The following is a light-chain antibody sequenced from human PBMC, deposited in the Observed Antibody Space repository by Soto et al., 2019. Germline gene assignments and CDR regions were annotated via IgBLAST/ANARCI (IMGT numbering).Light chain of an antibody. V-gene: IGKV1-5*03. CDR1: QSISSW. Sequence: DIQMTQSPSTLSASVGDRVTITCRASQSISSWLVWYQQKPGKAPKLLIYKASTLDSGVPSRFSGRESGTEFTLTINSLQPDDFATYYCQQYHSYPVTFGGGTKVEIK. CDR2: KAS. CDR3: QQYHSYPVT. J-gene: IGKJ4*01.